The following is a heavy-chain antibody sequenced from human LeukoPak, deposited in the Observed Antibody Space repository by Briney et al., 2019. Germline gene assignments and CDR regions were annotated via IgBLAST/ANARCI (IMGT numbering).Heavy chain of an antibody. V-gene: IGHV3-53*01. CDR1: GFIVSSNY. CDR3: ATLTVGATGYFQH. Sequence: GGSLRLSCAASGFIVSSNYMSWVRQAPGKGLEWVSIIYSGGTTYYADSVRGRFSISRDSSKNTVFLQMNNLRAEDTAVYYCATLTVGATGYFQHWGRGTLVTVSS. J-gene: IGHJ1*01. CDR2: IYSGGTT. D-gene: IGHD1-26*01.